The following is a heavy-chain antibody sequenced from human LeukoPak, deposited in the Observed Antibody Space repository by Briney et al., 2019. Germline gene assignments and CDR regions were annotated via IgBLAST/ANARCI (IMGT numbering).Heavy chain of an antibody. Sequence: GGSLRLSCAASGFTFSSYAMSWVRQAPGKGLEWVSAISGSGGSTYYADSVKGRFTISRDNSKNTLYLQMNSLRAEDTAVYYCAKDSWETGPDSSGISPGAFDIWGQGTMVTVSS. J-gene: IGHJ3*02. CDR2: ISGSGGST. CDR3: AKDSWETGPDSSGISPGAFDI. CDR1: GFTFSSYA. D-gene: IGHD3-22*01. V-gene: IGHV3-23*01.